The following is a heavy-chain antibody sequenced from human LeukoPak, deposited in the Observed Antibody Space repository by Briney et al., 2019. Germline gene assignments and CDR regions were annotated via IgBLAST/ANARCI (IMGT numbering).Heavy chain of an antibody. J-gene: IGHJ5*02. V-gene: IGHV4-38-2*01. CDR2: IYHSGST. CDR3: ARLSSYYYDSSLDP. CDR1: GYSISSGYY. D-gene: IGHD3-22*01. Sequence: SETLSLTCAVSGYSISSGYYWGWIRQPPGKGLEWIGSIYHSGSTYYNPSLKSRVTIPVDTSKNQFSLKLSSVTAADTAVYYCARLSSYYYDSSLDPWGQGTLVTVSS.